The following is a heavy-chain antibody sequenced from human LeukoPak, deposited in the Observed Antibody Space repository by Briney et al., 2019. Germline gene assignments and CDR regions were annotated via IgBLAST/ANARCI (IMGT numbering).Heavy chain of an antibody. D-gene: IGHD1-26*01. J-gene: IGHJ4*02. CDR3: TRDLSGTYYGRFDY. Sequence: GGSLRLSCAASGFTFSSYWMHWVRQAPGKGLLWGSRINTDGSSTNFADSVRGRFTTSRDNAKNTLYLQMNSLRAEDTAVYYCTRDLSGTYYGRFDYWGQGTLVTVSS. V-gene: IGHV3-74*01. CDR1: GFTFSSYW. CDR2: INTDGSST.